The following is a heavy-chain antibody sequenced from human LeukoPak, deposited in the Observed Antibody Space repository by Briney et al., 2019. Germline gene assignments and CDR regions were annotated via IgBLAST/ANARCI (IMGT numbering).Heavy chain of an antibody. CDR2: IKQDETEK. D-gene: IGHD2-15*01. CDR3: ARPVDYCGGGTCYNYYYYGMDV. Sequence: GGSLRLSYTASGFTFSNFWMGWVRQAPGKGLEWVANIKQDETEKFYLGSVKGRFTISRDNAKNSLYLQMNSLRVEDTALYYCARPVDYCGGGTCYNYYYYGMDVWGQGTSVTVSS. V-gene: IGHV3-7*03. CDR1: GFTFSNFW. J-gene: IGHJ6*02.